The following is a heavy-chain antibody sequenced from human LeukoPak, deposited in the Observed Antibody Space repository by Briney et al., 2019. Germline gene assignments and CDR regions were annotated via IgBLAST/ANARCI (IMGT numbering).Heavy chain of an antibody. CDR1: GFSFSTYA. CDR3: AKRAPPGGPGYFDL. J-gene: IGHJ2*01. D-gene: IGHD3-10*01. CDR2: ISDGGDTI. V-gene: IGHV3-23*01. Sequence: QPGGSLRLSCAASGFSFSTYAMNWVRQAPGKGLEWLSYISDGGDTINYADSVKGRFTISRDNSQNTLYLQVNSLRAEDTAVYYCAKRAPPGGPGYFDLWGRGTLVTVSS.